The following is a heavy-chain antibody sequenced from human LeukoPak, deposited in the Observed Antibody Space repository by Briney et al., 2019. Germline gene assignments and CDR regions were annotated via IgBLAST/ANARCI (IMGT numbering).Heavy chain of an antibody. Sequence: ASVKVSCKASGYTFTSYDINWVRQATGQGLEWMGWMNPNSGNTGYAQKFQGRVTMTEDTSTDTAYMELSSLRSEDTAVYYCATDSQYSGSFYFDCWGQGTLVTVSS. CDR1: GYTFTSYD. D-gene: IGHD1-26*01. CDR2: MNPNSGNT. J-gene: IGHJ4*02. V-gene: IGHV1-8*01. CDR3: ATDSQYSGSFYFDC.